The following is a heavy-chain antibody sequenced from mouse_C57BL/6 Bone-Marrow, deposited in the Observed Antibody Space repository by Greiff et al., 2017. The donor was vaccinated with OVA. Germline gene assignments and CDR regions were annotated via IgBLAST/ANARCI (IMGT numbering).Heavy chain of an antibody. D-gene: IGHD1-1*01. CDR1: GYTFTSYW. CDR2: INPSNGGT. Sequence: VQLQQPGTELVKPGASVKLSCKASGYTFTSYWMHWVKQRPGQGLEWIGNINPSNGGTKYNEKFKSKATLTVDKSTSTAYKQLSSLTSEDSAVYYCAREGYYGHPYWYFDVWGTETTVTVSS. J-gene: IGHJ1*03. CDR3: AREGYYGHPYWYFDV. V-gene: IGHV1-53*01.